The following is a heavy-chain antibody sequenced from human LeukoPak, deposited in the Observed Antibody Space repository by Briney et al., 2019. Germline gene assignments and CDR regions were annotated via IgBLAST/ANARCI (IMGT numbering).Heavy chain of an antibody. J-gene: IGHJ4*02. D-gene: IGHD3-10*01. V-gene: IGHV1-2*02. CDR1: GYTFTASY. Sequence: ASVKVSCKASGYTFTASYIHWVRQAPGQGLEWMGWINSDDGGTNYAQKFQGRVTMTRDTSISTAYMELNRLRSDDTAVYYCARDRDYGSGIFDYWGQGTLVTVSS. CDR2: INSDDGGT. CDR3: ARDRDYGSGIFDY.